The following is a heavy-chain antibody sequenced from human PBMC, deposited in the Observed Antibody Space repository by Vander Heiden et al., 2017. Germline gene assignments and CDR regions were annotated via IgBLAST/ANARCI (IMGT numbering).Heavy chain of an antibody. J-gene: IGHJ6*02. Sequence: EVQLLESGGGLVQPGGSLRLSCAASGFTFSSFGMSWVRQAPGKGLEWVSGISGSGGSTYSAEIVKGRFTIPRDNSKNTLYLQMDSLRAEDTAVYYCAILGLRGPRGKSGSMDVWGQGTTVTVSS. CDR2: ISGSGGST. CDR3: AILGLRGPRGKSGSMDV. V-gene: IGHV3-23*01. D-gene: IGHD3-10*01. CDR1: GFTFSSFG.